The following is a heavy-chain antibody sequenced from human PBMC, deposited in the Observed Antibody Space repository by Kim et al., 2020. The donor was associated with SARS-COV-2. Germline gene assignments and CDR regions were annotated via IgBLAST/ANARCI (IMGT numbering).Heavy chain of an antibody. CDR1: GYTLTELS. J-gene: IGHJ6*02. CDR2: FDPEDGET. CDR3: ATDLPNTVVVAATGLDV. V-gene: IGHV1-24*01. D-gene: IGHD2-15*01. Sequence: ASVKVSCKVSGYTLTELSMHWVRQAPGKGLEWMGGFDPEDGETIYAQKFQGRVTMTEDTSTDTAYMELSSLRSEDTAVYYCATDLPNTVVVAATGLDVWGQGTTVTVSS.